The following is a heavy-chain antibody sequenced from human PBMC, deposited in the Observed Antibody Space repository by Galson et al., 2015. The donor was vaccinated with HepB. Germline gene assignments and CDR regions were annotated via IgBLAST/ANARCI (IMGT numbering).Heavy chain of an antibody. J-gene: IGHJ4*02. CDR2: ISYDGSYK. V-gene: IGHV3-30*04. CDR3: ARGPQVLLGFGELELDY. Sequence: SLRLSCAASGFSFSSYAMHWVRQAPGKGLEWVAIISYDGSYKYFADSVKGRFTISRDNSMNTLYLQMNSLRAEDTAVYYCARGPQVLLGFGELELDYWGQGTLVAVSS. CDR1: GFSFSSYA. D-gene: IGHD3-10*01.